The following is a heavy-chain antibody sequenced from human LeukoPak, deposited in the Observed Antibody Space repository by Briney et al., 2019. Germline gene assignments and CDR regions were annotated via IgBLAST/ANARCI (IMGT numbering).Heavy chain of an antibody. Sequence: ASVKVSCKASGYTFSGHFIHWVRQAPGQGLEWMGWINPNSGGIAYPQKFQGRVTMTRDTSIDTAYMELTGLTSDDTAIYYCARTASIYYYGSGSDYALDVWGQGTRSSSP. V-gene: IGHV1-2*02. J-gene: IGHJ6*02. CDR2: INPNSGGI. D-gene: IGHD3-10*01. CDR3: ARTASIYYYGSGSDYALDV. CDR1: GYTFSGHF.